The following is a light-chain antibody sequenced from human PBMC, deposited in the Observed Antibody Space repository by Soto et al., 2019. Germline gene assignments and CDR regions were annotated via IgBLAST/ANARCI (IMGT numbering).Light chain of an antibody. CDR3: KSYTTSSTYV. Sequence: SVLTQPASVSGSPGQSIAISCAGTSSDVGAYNYVSWYQQHPGKAPKLMIYEVSNRPSGVSNRFSGSKSGNTASLTISGLQAEDEADYFCKSYTTSSTYVFGPGTKVTVL. V-gene: IGLV2-14*01. CDR2: EVS. CDR1: SSDVGAYNY. J-gene: IGLJ1*01.